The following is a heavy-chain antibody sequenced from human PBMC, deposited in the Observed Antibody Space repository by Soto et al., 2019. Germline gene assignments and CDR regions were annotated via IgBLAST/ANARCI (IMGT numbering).Heavy chain of an antibody. V-gene: IGHV5-51*01. CDR1: GYSFTSYW. CDR2: IYPGDSDT. CDR3: ARPPYSASYYYFDY. Sequence: PGESLKTSCKASGYSFTSYWIGWVRQMPGKGLEWMGIIYPGDSDTIYSPSFQGQVTISADKSISTAYLQWNSLKASDTAMYYCARPPYSASYYYFDYWGQGTLVTVSS. J-gene: IGHJ4*02. D-gene: IGHD1-26*01.